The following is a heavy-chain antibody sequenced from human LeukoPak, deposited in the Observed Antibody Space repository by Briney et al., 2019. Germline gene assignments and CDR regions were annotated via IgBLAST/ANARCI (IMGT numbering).Heavy chain of an antibody. CDR1: GGSFSGYY. V-gene: IGHV4-34*01. Sequence: SETLSLTCAVYGGSFSGYYWSWIRQPPGKGLEWIGEINHSGSTNYNPSLKSRVTISVDTSKNQFSLKLSSVTAADTAVYYCASSPAAIPDAFDYWGQGTLVTVSS. CDR3: ASSPAAIPDAFDY. J-gene: IGHJ4*02. CDR2: INHSGST. D-gene: IGHD2-2*01.